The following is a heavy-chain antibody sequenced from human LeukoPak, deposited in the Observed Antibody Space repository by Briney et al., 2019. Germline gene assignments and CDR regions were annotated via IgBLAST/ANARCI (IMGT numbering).Heavy chain of an antibody. J-gene: IGHJ4*02. Sequence: GGSLRLSCAASGFTFSSYAMSWVRQAPGKGLEWVSYISSSGTTVYYADSVKGRFTISRDNAKNSLYLQMNSLRVEDTAVYYCARGVWDSSGYLHYWGQGTLVTVSS. CDR1: GFTFSSYA. V-gene: IGHV3-48*03. CDR3: ARGVWDSSGYLHY. CDR2: ISSSGTTV. D-gene: IGHD3-22*01.